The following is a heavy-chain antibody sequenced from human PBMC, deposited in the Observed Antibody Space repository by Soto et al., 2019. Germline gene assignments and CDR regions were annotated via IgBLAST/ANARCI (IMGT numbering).Heavy chain of an antibody. J-gene: IGHJ6*03. CDR3: ARVGTYYDFWSGSIAWYMDV. CDR2: TYYRSRWYN. D-gene: IGHD3-3*01. Sequence: PSQTLSLTCAISGDSVSSNSAAWNWIRLSPSRGLEWLARTYYRSRWYNDYAVSVRSRITVNPDTSKNQFSLQLNSVTPEDTAVYYCARVGTYYDFWSGSIAWYMDVWGKGTTVTVSS. CDR1: GDSVSSNSAA. V-gene: IGHV6-1*01.